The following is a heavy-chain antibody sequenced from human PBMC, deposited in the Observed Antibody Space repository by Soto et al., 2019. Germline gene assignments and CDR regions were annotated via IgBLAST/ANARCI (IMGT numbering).Heavy chain of an antibody. CDR3: ARVTGDRFDY. CDR2: MSYDGRNE. Sequence: QVQLVESGGGVVQPGRFLRLFCAVSGFNLNSYTLHWVRQAPGKGLEWVAVMSYDGRNEYYADTVKGRFTISRDSSKNTLYLQMNSLRAEDTALYFCARVTGDRFDYWGQGTLVTVSS. CDR1: GFNLNSYT. V-gene: IGHV3-30*04. J-gene: IGHJ4*02. D-gene: IGHD2-21*02.